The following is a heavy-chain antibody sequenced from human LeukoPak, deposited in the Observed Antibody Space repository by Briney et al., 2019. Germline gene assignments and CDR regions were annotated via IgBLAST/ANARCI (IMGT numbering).Heavy chain of an antibody. CDR2: IIPTFGTA. CDR3: ARDGRDSSGYYGWFDP. D-gene: IGHD3-22*01. V-gene: IGHV1-69*13. CDR1: GGTFSSYA. Sequence: SVKVSCKASGGTFSSYAISWVRQAPGQGLEWMGGIIPTFGTANYAQKFQGRVTITADESTSTAYMELSSLRSEDTAVYYCARDGRDSSGYYGWFDPWGQGTLVTVSS. J-gene: IGHJ5*02.